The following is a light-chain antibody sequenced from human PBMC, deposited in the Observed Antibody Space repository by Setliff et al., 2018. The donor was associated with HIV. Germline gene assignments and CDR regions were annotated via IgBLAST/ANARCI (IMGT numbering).Light chain of an antibody. CDR3: LLSYSGSRI. CDR2: DTS. CDR1: TGAVTSGHY. J-gene: IGLJ1*01. V-gene: IGLV7-46*01. Sequence: QAVVTQEPSLTVSPGGTVTLTCGSSTGAVTSGHYPYWFQQKPGQAPRTLIYDTSNKHSWTPARFSGSLLGGKAALTLSGTQPEDEAEYYCLLSYSGSRIFGPGTKVTVL.